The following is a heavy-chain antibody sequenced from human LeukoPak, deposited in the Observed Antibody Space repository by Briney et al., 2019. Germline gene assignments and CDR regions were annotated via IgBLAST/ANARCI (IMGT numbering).Heavy chain of an antibody. CDR1: GFTFSSYA. CDR3: AKDHVVTMIVVVSFDAFDI. J-gene: IGHJ3*02. D-gene: IGHD3-22*01. CDR2: ISGSGSST. V-gene: IGHV3-23*01. Sequence: GGSLRLSCAASGFTFSSYAMSWVRQAPGKGLEWVSAISGSGSSTYYADSVKGRFTISRDNSKNTLYLQMNSLRAEDTAVYYCAKDHVVTMIVVVSFDAFDIWGQGTMVTVSS.